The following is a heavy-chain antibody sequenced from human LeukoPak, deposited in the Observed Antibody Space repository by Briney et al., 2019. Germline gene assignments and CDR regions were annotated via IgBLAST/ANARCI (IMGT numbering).Heavy chain of an antibody. V-gene: IGHV4-4*07. Sequence: SETLSLTCTVSGGSISSYYWSWIRQPAGKGLEWIGRIYTSGSTNYNPSLKSRVTMSVDTSKNQFSLKLSSVTAADTAVYYCARDRIAVAATYYFDYWVQGTLVTVSS. CDR2: IYTSGST. D-gene: IGHD6-19*01. J-gene: IGHJ4*02. CDR3: ARDRIAVAATYYFDY. CDR1: GGSISSYY.